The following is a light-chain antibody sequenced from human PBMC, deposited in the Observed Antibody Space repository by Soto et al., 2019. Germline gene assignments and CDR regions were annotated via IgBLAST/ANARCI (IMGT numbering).Light chain of an antibody. CDR1: QSLLHSNGYNC. CDR2: LGS. V-gene: IGKV2-28*01. CDR3: MQNLQTPWT. Sequence: DIVMTQSPLSLPVTPGEPASISCRSSQSLLHSNGYNCLDWYLQKPGQSPQLLIYLGSNRASGVPDRFSGSGSGTDFTLKISRVEAEDVGVYYCMQNLQTPWTFGLGTKVDIK. J-gene: IGKJ1*01.